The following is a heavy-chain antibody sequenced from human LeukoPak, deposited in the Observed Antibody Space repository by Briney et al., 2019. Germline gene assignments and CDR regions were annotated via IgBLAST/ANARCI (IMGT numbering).Heavy chain of an antibody. CDR3: ATDKSYFDSRSHQGFDY. D-gene: IGHD3-10*01. Sequence: QSGGSLRLSCAASGFTFSKSWMSWLRQTPEKGLEWVAVITHDGGNRYYADSVKGRFTISRDNSKSTLYLQMSSLRAEGTAVYYCATDKSYFDSRSHQGFDYWGQGTLVTVS. CDR1: GFTFSKSW. CDR2: ITHDGGNR. V-gene: IGHV3-30*05. J-gene: IGHJ4*02.